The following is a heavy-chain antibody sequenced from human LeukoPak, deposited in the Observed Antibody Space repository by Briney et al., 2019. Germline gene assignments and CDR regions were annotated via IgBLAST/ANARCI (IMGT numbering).Heavy chain of an antibody. Sequence: GGSLRLSCAASGFTFSSYSMNWVRQAPGKGLEWVSSISSSSSYIYYADSVKGRFTISRDNAKNSLYLQMNSLRAEDTAVYYCARDTITMVRGVITWGQGTLVTVSS. CDR2: ISSSSSYI. CDR3: ARDTITMVRGVIT. V-gene: IGHV3-21*01. D-gene: IGHD3-10*01. J-gene: IGHJ5*02. CDR1: GFTFSSYS.